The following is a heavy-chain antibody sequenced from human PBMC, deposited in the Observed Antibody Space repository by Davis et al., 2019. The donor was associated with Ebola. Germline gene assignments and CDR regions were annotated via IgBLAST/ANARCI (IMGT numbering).Heavy chain of an antibody. J-gene: IGHJ5*02. CDR1: GGSISSYY. CDR2: IYYSGST. Sequence: MPSETLSLTCTVSGGSISSYYWSWIRQPPGKGLEWIGYIYYSGSTNYNPSLKSRVTISVDTSKNQFSLKLNSVTAADTAMYYCARAYSGSYARFDPWGQGTLVTVSS. D-gene: IGHD1-26*01. CDR3: ARAYSGSYARFDP. V-gene: IGHV4-59*01.